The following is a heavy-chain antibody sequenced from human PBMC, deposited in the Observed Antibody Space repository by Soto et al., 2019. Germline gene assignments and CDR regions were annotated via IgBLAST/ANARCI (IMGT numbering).Heavy chain of an antibody. V-gene: IGHV3-21*02. CDR3: ARDGWIDY. Sequence: EVQLVESGGGLVKPGGSLTLSCAASGFTFSSYSMNWVRQAPGKGLEWVSSIILSSNAIYYAASVKGRFTISRDNAKNSLHLQMNSLRAEDTAVYYCARDGWIDYWGQGALVTVSS. J-gene: IGHJ4*02. D-gene: IGHD2-15*01. CDR2: IILSSNAI. CDR1: GFTFSSYS.